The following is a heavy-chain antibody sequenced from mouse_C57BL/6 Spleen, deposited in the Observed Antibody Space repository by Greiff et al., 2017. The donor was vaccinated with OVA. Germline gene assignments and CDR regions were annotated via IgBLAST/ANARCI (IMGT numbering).Heavy chain of an antibody. D-gene: IGHD3-1*01. V-gene: IGHV1-78*01. CDR1: GYTFTDHT. CDR2: IYPRDGST. Sequence: VQLQESDAELVKPGASVKISCKVSGYTFTDHTIHWMKQRPEQGLEWIGYIYPRDGSTKYNEKFKGKATLTADKSSSTAYMQLNSLTSEDSAVYFCARYGLTAPLYYAMDYWGQGTSVTVSS. J-gene: IGHJ4*01. CDR3: ARYGLTAPLYYAMDY.